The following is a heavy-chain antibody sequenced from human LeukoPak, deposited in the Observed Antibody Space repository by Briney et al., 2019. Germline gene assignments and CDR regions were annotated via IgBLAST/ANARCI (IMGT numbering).Heavy chain of an antibody. CDR3: ARAGYYGSGSYTPLIDY. Sequence: SETLSLTCTVSGGSISYYYWNWIRQPPGKGLEWIGYIYYSGNHNYNPSLKSRVPISVDTSKNQFSLKLSSVTAADTAVYCCARAGYYGSGSYTPLIDYWGQGTLVTVSS. CDR1: GGSISYYY. D-gene: IGHD3-10*01. CDR2: IYYSGNH. V-gene: IGHV4-59*01. J-gene: IGHJ4*02.